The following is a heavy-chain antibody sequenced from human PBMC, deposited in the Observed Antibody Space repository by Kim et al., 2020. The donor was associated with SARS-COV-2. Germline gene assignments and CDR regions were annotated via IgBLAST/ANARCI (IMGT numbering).Heavy chain of an antibody. CDR3: ARMFAFTVTNYYYYGMDV. V-gene: IGHV1-8*01. J-gene: IGHJ6*02. D-gene: IGHD4-17*01. CDR1: GYTFTSYD. CDR2: MNPNSGNT. Sequence: ASVKVSCKASGYTFTSYDINWVRQATGQGLEWMGWMNPNSGNTGYAQKFQGRVTMTRNTSISTAYMELSSLRSEDTAVYYCARMFAFTVTNYYYYGMDVWGQGTTVTVSS.